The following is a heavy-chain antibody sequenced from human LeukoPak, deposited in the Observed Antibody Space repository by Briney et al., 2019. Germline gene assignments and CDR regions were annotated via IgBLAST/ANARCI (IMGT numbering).Heavy chain of an antibody. CDR2: INSEGGLI. CDR3: TRAAEQRPIDY. D-gene: IGHD6-25*01. CDR1: GFALSDYW. J-gene: IGHJ4*02. Sequence: GGSLRLSCAASGFALSDYWMHWVRQAPGKGLVWVSRINSEGGLISYADSVKGRFTIYRDNAKNTLYLQMNSLTAADTAMYYCTRAAEQRPIDYWGQGTLVTVSS. V-gene: IGHV3-74*01.